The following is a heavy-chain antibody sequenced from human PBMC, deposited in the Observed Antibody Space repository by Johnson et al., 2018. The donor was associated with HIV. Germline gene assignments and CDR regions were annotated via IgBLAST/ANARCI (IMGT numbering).Heavy chain of an antibody. CDR3: AKDQTYDFWSGYYGGDAFDI. V-gene: IGHV3-23*04. CDR2: ISGSGGST. D-gene: IGHD3-3*01. J-gene: IGHJ3*02. Sequence: MQLVESGGGLVQPGGSLRLSCAASGFTFSSYAMSWVRQAPGKGLEWVSAISGSGGSTYYADSVKGRFTISRDNSKNTLYLQMNSLRAEDTAVYYCAKDQTYDFWSGYYGGDAFDIWGQGTMVTVSS. CDR1: GFTFSSYA.